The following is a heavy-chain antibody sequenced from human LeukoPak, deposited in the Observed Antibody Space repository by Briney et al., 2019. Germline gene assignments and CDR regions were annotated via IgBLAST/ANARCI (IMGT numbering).Heavy chain of an antibody. V-gene: IGHV3-23*01. D-gene: IGHD3-9*01. J-gene: IGHJ4*02. CDR1: GFTFSSYA. CDR3: AKQSGLKGPYDILTGYLYYFDY. CDR2: ISGSGGST. Sequence: PGGSLRLSCAASGFTFSSYAMSWVRQAPGKGLEWVSAISGSGGSTYCADFVKGRFTISRDNSKNTLYLQMNSLRAEDTAVYYCAKQSGLKGPYDILTGYLYYFDYWGQGTLVTVSS.